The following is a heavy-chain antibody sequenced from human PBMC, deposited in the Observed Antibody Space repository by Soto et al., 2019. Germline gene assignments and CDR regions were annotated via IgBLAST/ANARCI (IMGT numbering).Heavy chain of an antibody. J-gene: IGHJ1*01. Sequence: QVQLQESGPGLVKPSQTLSLPCTVSGGSISSGGYYWSWIRQHPGKGLEWIGYIYYSGSTYYNPTLKSRVTISVDTSKNQLSLKLSSVTAADTAVYYCAGGWGGYFQHWGQGTLVTVSS. CDR3: AGGWGGYFQH. D-gene: IGHD3-16*01. CDR2: IYYSGST. CDR1: GGSISSGGYY. V-gene: IGHV4-31*03.